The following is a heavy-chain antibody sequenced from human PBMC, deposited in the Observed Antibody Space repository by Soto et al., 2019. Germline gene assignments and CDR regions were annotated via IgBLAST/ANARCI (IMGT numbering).Heavy chain of an antibody. CDR2: INPNSGGT. CDR1: GYTFTGYY. D-gene: IGHD3-10*01. CDR3: ARGYGSGSPDLTNYYYYGMDV. J-gene: IGHJ6*02. Sequence: ASVKVSCKASGYTFTGYYMHWVRQAPGQGLEWMGWINPNSGGTNYAQKFQGWVTMTRDTSISTAYMELGRLRSDDTAVYYCARGYGSGSPDLTNYYYYGMDVWGQGTTVTVSS. V-gene: IGHV1-2*04.